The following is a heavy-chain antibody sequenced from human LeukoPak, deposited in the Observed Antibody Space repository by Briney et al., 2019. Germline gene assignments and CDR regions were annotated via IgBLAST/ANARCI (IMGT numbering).Heavy chain of an antibody. CDR3: ARKSLGYCSSTSCYGSMDV. V-gene: IGHV1-69*04. J-gene: IGHJ6*03. D-gene: IGHD2-2*01. CDR1: GGTFSSYA. Sequence: SVKVSCKASGGTFSSYAISWVLQAPGQGLEWMGRIIPILGIANYAQKFQGRVTITADKSTSTAYMELSRLRSDDTAVYYCARKSLGYCSSTSCYGSMDVWGKGTTVTVSS. CDR2: IIPILGIA.